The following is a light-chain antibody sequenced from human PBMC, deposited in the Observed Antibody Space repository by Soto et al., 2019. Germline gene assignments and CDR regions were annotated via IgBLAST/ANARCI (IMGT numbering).Light chain of an antibody. CDR2: KAS. CDR3: QQFNTYSRT. J-gene: IGKJ1*01. V-gene: IGKV1-5*03. CDR1: QNINNL. Sequence: DIQMTQSPSTLSASVGDRVIITCRASQNINNLLAWYQQKPGKAPNLLIYKASSLESGVPSRFSGSGYGTEFTLTINSLQPDDFATFYCQQFNTYSRTFGQGTKVDI.